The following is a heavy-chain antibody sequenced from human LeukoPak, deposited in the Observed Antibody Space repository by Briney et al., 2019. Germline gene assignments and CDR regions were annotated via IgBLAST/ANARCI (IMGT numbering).Heavy chain of an antibody. V-gene: IGHV4-61*08. D-gene: IGHD3-9*01. CDR1: GGSISSGGYY. CDR3: ARGHTDAKEYYDILTGYYTFDY. Sequence: SETLSLTCTVSGGSISSGGYYWSWIRQHPGKGLEWIGYIYYSGSTNYNPSLKSRVTISVDTSKNQFSLKLSSVTAADTAVYYCARGHTDAKEYYDILTGYYTFDYWGQGTLVTVSS. CDR2: IYYSGST. J-gene: IGHJ4*02.